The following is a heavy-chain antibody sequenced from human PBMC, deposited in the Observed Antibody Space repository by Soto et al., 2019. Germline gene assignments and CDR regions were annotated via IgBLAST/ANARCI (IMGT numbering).Heavy chain of an antibody. Sequence: PSETLSLTCTVSGGSISSYYWSWIRQPPGKGLEWIGYIYYSGSTNYNPSLKSRVTISVDTSKNQFSLKLSSVTAADTAVYYCARGGHYGDPGGSFSEIWGQGTMVTVSS. CDR2: IYYSGST. D-gene: IGHD4-17*01. CDR3: ARGGHYGDPGGSFSEI. CDR1: GGSISSYY. J-gene: IGHJ3*02. V-gene: IGHV4-59*01.